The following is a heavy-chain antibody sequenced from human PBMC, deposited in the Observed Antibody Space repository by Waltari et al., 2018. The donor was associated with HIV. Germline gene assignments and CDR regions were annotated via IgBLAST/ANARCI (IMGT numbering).Heavy chain of an antibody. J-gene: IGHJ4*02. D-gene: IGHD3-22*01. CDR2: INYSGST. CDR3: ARHSLTYYYDSSGYSVAFDY. CDR1: GDSISSSSYY. Sequence: QLQLQESGPGLVKPSETLSLTCTVSGDSISSSSYYWGWIRQPPGKGLEWIGSINYSGSTYYIPSLLSRVTISVDTSKNQFSLKLSSVTAADTAVYYCARHSLTYYYDSSGYSVAFDYWGQGTLVTVSS. V-gene: IGHV4-39*01.